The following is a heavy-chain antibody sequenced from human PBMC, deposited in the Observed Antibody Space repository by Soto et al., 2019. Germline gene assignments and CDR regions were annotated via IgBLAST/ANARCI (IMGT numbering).Heavy chain of an antibody. CDR2: IIPIFGTA. Sequence: QVQLVQSGAEVKKPGSSVKVSCMASGGTFSSYAISWVRQSPGPGLEWMGGIIPIFGTAHYAQKFQARVTITADESTSTAYMELSSLRSEDTAVYYCARGRMTGCSWYYFDYWGQGTLVTVSS. J-gene: IGHJ4*02. CDR3: ARGRMTGCSWYYFDY. CDR1: GGTFSSYA. D-gene: IGHD6-13*01. V-gene: IGHV1-69*01.